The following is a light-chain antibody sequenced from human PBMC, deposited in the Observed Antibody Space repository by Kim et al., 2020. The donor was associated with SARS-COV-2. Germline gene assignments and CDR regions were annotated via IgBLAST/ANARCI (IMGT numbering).Light chain of an antibody. J-gene: IGLJ2*01. CDR2: STS. CDR1: TGAVTSGYY. V-gene: IGLV7-43*01. CDR3: LLYYGGAVV. Sequence: PGGPVTLTCASSTGAVTSGYYPNWLQQKPGQAPRALIYSTSIKHSWTPARFSGSLVGGKAALTLSGVQPEDEAEYYCLLYYGGAVVFGGGTRLTVL.